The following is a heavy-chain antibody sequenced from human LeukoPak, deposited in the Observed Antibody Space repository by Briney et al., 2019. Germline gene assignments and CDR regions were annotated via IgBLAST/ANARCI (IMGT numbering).Heavy chain of an antibody. J-gene: IGHJ4*02. Sequence: SETLSLTXAVSGYSISSGYYWGWIRQPPGKGLEWIGSIYHSGSTYYNPSLKSRVTISVDTSKNQFSLKLSSVTAADTAVYYCARHSTAMATGYWGQGTLVTVSS. CDR2: IYHSGST. CDR3: ARHSTAMATGY. V-gene: IGHV4-38-2*01. D-gene: IGHD5-18*01. CDR1: GYSISSGYY.